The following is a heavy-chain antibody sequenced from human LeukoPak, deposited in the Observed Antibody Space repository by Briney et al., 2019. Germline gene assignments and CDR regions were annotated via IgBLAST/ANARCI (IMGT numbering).Heavy chain of an antibody. CDR2: IYPGDSDT. Sequence: GESLKISCKGSGYSFTSYWIGWVRQMPGKGLEWMGIIYPGDSDTRYSPSFQGQVTMSADKSISTAYLQWSSLKASDTAMYYCAKQSIRPTGSAPFFEYWGQATLVTVSS. CDR1: GYSFTSYW. J-gene: IGHJ4*02. CDR3: AKQSIRPTGSAPFFEY. V-gene: IGHV5-51*01. D-gene: IGHD1-1*01.